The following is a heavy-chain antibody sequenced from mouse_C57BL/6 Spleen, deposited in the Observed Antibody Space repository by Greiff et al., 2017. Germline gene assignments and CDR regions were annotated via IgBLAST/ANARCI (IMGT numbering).Heavy chain of an antibody. D-gene: IGHD1-1*01. Sequence: VQLQQSGPELVKPGASVKMSCKASGYTFTDYNMHWVKQSHGKSLEWIGYINPNNGGTRYNQKFKGKATVTVTKSYSTAYMELRSLTSEDSAVYYGARSGYGSSYSYWYFDVWGTGTTVTVSS. V-gene: IGHV1-22*01. J-gene: IGHJ1*03. CDR2: INPNNGGT. CDR1: GYTFTDYN. CDR3: ARSGYGSSYSYWYFDV.